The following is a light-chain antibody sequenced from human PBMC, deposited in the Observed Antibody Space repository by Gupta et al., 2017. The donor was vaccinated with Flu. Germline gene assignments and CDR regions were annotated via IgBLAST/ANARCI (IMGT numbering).Light chain of an antibody. CDR1: NIGSKS. CDR3: QVWDSSSDRPSCV. J-gene: IGLJ3*02. CDR2: NDS. V-gene: IGLV3-21*02. Sequence: SYVLTQPPSGSVGRGHPARLGGGGNNIGSKSVHWYQQQPGQAPVLVVYNDSDRPSGIPERFSGSNSGNTATLTISRVEAGDEADYYCQVWDSSSDRPSCVFAGGTKLTVL.